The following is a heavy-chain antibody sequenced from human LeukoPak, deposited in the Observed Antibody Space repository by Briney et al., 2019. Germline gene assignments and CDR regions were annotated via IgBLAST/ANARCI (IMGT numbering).Heavy chain of an antibody. CDR2: ISGSGGST. CDR3: AKDRARGGATDFDY. D-gene: IGHD1-26*01. V-gene: IGHV3-23*01. J-gene: IGHJ4*02. CDR1: GFTFSSYA. Sequence: GGSLRLSCAASGFTFSSYAMSWVRQAPGKGLEWVSAISGSGGSTYYADSVKGRFTISRDNSKNTLYLQMNSLRAEDTAIYYCAKDRARGGATDFDYWGQGTLVTVSS.